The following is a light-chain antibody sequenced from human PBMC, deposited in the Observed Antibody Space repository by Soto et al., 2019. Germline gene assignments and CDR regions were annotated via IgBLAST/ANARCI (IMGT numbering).Light chain of an antibody. CDR2: GAF. CDR1: QSISTSS. J-gene: IGKJ1*01. V-gene: IGKV3-20*01. Sequence: EIVMTQFTAPPSVSPGERGTPNRRASQSISTSSLAWYRQKPGQAPRLLIYGAFNRATGIPDRFSGGGSGTDFTLTITRLEPEDFAVYYCQYYGNSPLTFGQGTKVDIK. CDR3: QYYGNSPLT.